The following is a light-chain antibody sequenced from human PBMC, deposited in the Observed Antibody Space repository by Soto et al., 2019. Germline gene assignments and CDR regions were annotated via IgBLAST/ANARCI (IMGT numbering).Light chain of an antibody. V-gene: IGLV1-51*02. J-gene: IGLJ1*01. Sequence: QSVLTRPPSVSAAPGQKVTISCSGSSSNIGNNYVSWYQQLPGTAPKLLIYENNKRPSGIPDRFSGSKSGTSATLGITGLQTGDEADYYCGTWDSSLSAPVFGTGTKVT. CDR2: ENN. CDR3: GTWDSSLSAPV. CDR1: SSNIGNNY.